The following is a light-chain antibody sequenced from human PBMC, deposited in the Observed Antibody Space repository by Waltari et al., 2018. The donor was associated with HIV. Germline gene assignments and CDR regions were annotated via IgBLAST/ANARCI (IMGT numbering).Light chain of an antibody. V-gene: IGLV7-43*01. CDR3: LLYYSGVEPLWV. Sequence: TVVTQEPSLTVSPGGTVTLTCTSSTGRVTTRHYTIWSLLKLGQPPRPLIYSTNIGHPRTPERFSGSLLGDRAALTVSRVHLEDEAVYYCLLYYSGVEPLWVFGGGTKLTVL. CDR2: STN. CDR1: TGRVTTRHY. J-gene: IGLJ3*02.